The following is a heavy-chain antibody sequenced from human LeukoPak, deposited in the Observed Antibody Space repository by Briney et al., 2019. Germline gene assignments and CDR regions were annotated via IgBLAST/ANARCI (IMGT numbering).Heavy chain of an antibody. Sequence: SETLSLTCAVYGGSFSGYYWSWIRQPPGKGLEWIGSIYYSGSTYYDPSLKSRVTISVDTSKNQFSLKLSSVTAADTAVYYCARPDILTGHDAFDIWGQGTMVTVSS. J-gene: IGHJ3*02. CDR3: ARPDILTGHDAFDI. CDR2: IYYSGST. D-gene: IGHD3-9*01. V-gene: IGHV4-34*01. CDR1: GGSFSGYY.